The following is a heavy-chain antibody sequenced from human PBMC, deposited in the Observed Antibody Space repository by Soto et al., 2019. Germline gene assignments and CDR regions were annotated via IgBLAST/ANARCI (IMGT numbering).Heavy chain of an antibody. V-gene: IGHV3-11*06. CDR3: ARDPGDQPTQWLDP. Sequence: GGSLRLSRAASGFTFSDYYMSWIRQAPGKGLEWVSYISSSSSYTNYADSVKGRFTISRDNAKNSLYLQMNSLRAEDTAVYYCARDPGDQPTQWLDPWGQGTLVTVSS. D-gene: IGHD3-10*01. CDR1: GFTFSDYY. CDR2: ISSSSSYT. J-gene: IGHJ5*02.